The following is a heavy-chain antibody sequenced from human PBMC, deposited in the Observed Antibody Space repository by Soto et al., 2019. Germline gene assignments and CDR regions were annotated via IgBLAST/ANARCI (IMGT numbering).Heavy chain of an antibody. J-gene: IGHJ4*02. CDR3: AREIGYSSTWPAY. D-gene: IGHD6-13*01. V-gene: IGHV3-9*01. CDR2: ISWNSGNI. CDR1: GFTFDDYA. Sequence: PGGSLRLSCAASGFTFDDYAMHWVRQAPGKGLEWVSGISWNSGNIGYADSVKGRFTISRDNARNTLYLQMNSLRVEDTAVYFCAREIGYSSTWPAYWGQGTLVTVSS.